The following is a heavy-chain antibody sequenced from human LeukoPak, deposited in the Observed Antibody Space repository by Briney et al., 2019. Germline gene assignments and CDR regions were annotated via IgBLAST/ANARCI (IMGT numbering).Heavy chain of an antibody. CDR2: MNPNSGNT. D-gene: IGHD2-8*02. CDR1: GYTFTSYD. V-gene: IGHV1-8*01. Sequence: ASVKVSCKASGYTFTSYDINWVRQATGQGLEWMGWMNPNSGNTGYAQKFQGRVTMTRNTSISTAYMELSSLRSEDTAVYYCARPYCTGGVCHNWFDPWGQGTLVTVSS. CDR3: ARPYCTGGVCHNWFDP. J-gene: IGHJ5*02.